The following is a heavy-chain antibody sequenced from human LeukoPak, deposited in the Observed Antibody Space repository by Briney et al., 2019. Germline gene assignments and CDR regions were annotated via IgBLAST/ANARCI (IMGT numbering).Heavy chain of an antibody. V-gene: IGHV4-30-4*01. CDR2: IYYSGST. Sequence: PSQTLSLTCTVSGGSISSGDYYWSWIRQPPGKGLEWIGYIYYSGSTYYNPSLKSRVTISVDTSQNQFSLKLSSVTAADTAVYYCARVGGYSGYDYSSRHGMDVWGQGTTVTVSS. CDR1: GGSISSGDYY. D-gene: IGHD5-12*01. CDR3: ARVGGYSGYDYSSRHGMDV. J-gene: IGHJ6*02.